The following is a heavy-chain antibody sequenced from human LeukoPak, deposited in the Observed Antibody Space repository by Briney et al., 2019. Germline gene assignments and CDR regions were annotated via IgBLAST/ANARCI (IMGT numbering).Heavy chain of an antibody. V-gene: IGHV3-23*01. J-gene: IGHJ4*02. D-gene: IGHD5-12*01. CDR1: GFTFTSYS. Sequence: GGSLRLSCAASGFTFTSYSMNWVRQAPGKGQEWVSTISGGGGSTYYADSVKGRFTISRDNSKNTLYLQVNSLRADDTAVYYCARDRESGYDPDYWGQGTLVTVSS. CDR3: ARDRESGYDPDY. CDR2: ISGGGGST.